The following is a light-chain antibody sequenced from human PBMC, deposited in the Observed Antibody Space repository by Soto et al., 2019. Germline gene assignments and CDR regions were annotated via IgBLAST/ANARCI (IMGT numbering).Light chain of an antibody. CDR2: DAS. Sequence: EIVLTQSPATLCLSPGERPTLSCRASQSVSINLAWYQQKPGQAPRLLIYDASNRATGIPARFSGSGSVTDFTLTISSLEPEDFAVYYCQQRSNWITFGQGTRLE. V-gene: IGKV3-11*01. CDR1: QSVSIN. J-gene: IGKJ5*01. CDR3: QQRSNWIT.